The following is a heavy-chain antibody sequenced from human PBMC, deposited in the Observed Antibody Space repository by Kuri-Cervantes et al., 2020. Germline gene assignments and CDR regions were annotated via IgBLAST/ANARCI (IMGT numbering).Heavy chain of an antibody. CDR2: IRYDGSNK. CDR3: AKDHFTFNSEDAFDI. CDR1: GFTFSSYG. J-gene: IGHJ3*02. Sequence: GESLKISCAASGFTFSSYGMHWVRQAPDKGLEWVAFIRYDGSNKYYADSVKGRFTISRDNSKNTLYLQMNSLRAEDTAVYYCAKDHFTFNSEDAFDIWGQGTMVTVSS. D-gene: IGHD1-26*01. V-gene: IGHV3-30*02.